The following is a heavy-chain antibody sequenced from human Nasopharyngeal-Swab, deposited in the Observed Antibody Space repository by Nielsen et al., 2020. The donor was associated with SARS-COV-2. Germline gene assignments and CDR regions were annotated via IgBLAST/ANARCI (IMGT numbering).Heavy chain of an antibody. D-gene: IGHD6-19*01. CDR3: ARGDQWLDY. V-gene: IGHV3-9*01. Sequence: SLKISCAASGFTFDDYAMHWVRQAPGKGLEWVAGISWNSGSLGYADSVKGRFTISRDNSKNTLYLKMNSLRAEDKAVYYCARGDQWLDYWGQGTLLIVSS. J-gene: IGHJ4*02. CDR2: ISWNSGSL. CDR1: GFTFDDYA.